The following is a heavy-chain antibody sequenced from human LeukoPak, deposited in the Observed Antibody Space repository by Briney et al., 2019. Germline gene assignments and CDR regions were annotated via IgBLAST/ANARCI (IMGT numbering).Heavy chain of an antibody. CDR3: ARVEGSSAAAIDY. J-gene: IGHJ4*02. CDR2: IYSGGST. V-gene: IGHV3-53*01. CDR1: GFTFSSYA. D-gene: IGHD6-6*01. Sequence: GGSLRLSCAASGFTFSSYAMSWVRQAPGKGLEWVSVIYSGGSTYYADSVKGRFTISRDNSKNTLYLQMNSLRAEDTAVYYCARVEGSSAAAIDYWGQGTLVTVSS.